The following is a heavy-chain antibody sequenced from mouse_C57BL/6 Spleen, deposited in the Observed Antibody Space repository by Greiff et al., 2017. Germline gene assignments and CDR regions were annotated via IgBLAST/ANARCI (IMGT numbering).Heavy chain of an antibody. D-gene: IGHD4-1*01. CDR1: GYAFSSYW. CDR2: IYPGDGDT. V-gene: IGHV1-80*01. Sequence: QVQLQQSGAELVKPGASVKISCKASGYAFSSYWMNWVKQRPGKGLEWIGQIYPGDGDTNYNGKFKGKATLTADKSSSTAYMQLSSLTSEDSAVYFCATKTLGRDYAMDYWGQGTSVTVSS. CDR3: ATKTLGRDYAMDY. J-gene: IGHJ4*01.